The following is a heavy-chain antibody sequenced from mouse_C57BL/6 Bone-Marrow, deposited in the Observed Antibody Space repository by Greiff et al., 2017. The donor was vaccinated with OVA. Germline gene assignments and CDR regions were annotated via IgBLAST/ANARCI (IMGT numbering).Heavy chain of an antibody. V-gene: IGHV1-81*01. D-gene: IGHD2-3*01. J-gene: IGHJ2*01. Sequence: VQLVESGAELARPGASVKLSCKASGYTFTSYGISWVKQRTGQGLEWIGEIYPRSGNTYYNEKFKGKATLTADKSSSTAYMELRSLTSEDSAVYFCARSRDGYYLYYFDYWGQGTTLTVSS. CDR2: IYPRSGNT. CDR3: ARSRDGYYLYYFDY. CDR1: GYTFTSYG.